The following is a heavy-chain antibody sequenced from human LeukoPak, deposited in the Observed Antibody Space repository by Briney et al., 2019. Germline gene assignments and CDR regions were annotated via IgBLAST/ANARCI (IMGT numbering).Heavy chain of an antibody. J-gene: IGHJ4*02. CDR3: ARGTPRRLGESALHSYYFDY. CDR1: GASISSGGFY. V-gene: IGHV4-61*08. CDR2: IYTSGST. Sequence: SETLSLTCTVSGASISSGGFYWSWIRQHPGKALEWIGYIYTSGSTNYNPSLKSRVTMSVDTSKNQFSLKLSSVTAADTAVYYCARGTPRRLGESALHSYYFDYWGQGTLVTVSS. D-gene: IGHD3-10*01.